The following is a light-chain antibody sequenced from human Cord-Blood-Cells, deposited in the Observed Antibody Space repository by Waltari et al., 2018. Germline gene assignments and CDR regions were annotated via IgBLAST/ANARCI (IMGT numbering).Light chain of an antibody. CDR3: AAWDDSLNGAV. Sequence: SVLTQPPSASGTPGQRVTIPCSGSSSNIGSNPVNWYQQLPGPAPKLLIYSNNQRPSGVPDRFSGSKSGTSASLAISGLQSEDEADYYCAAWDDSLNGAVFGGGTQLTVL. V-gene: IGLV1-44*01. CDR1: SSNIGSNP. J-gene: IGLJ7*01. CDR2: SNN.